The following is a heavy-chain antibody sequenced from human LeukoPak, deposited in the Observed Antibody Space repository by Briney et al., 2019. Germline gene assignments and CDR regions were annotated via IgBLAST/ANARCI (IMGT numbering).Heavy chain of an antibody. CDR2: INPNSGGT. CDR1: GYTFTGYY. J-gene: IGHJ4*02. D-gene: IGHD6-13*01. CDR3: ARGGAAAPRV. V-gene: IGHV1-2*04. Sequence: AASVTVSCKASGYTFTGYYMHWVRQAPGQGLEWMGWINPNSGGTNYAQKFQGWVTMTRDTSISTAYMELSRLRSDDTAVYYCARGGAAAPRVWGQGTLVTVSS.